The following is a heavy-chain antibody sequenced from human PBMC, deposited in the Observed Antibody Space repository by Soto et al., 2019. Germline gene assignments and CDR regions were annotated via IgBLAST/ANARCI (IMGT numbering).Heavy chain of an antibody. CDR2: ISAYNGNT. CDR3: ARSIVQQLGYDPDPTGSDY. J-gene: IGHJ4*02. D-gene: IGHD6-13*01. Sequence: ASVKVSCKASGYTFTSYGISWVRQAPGQGLEWMGWISAYNGNTNYAQKLQDRVTMTADTSTSTAYMELRSLRSDDTAVYYCARSIVQQLGYDPDPTGSDYWGQGTLVTVSS. CDR1: GYTFTSYG. V-gene: IGHV1-18*04.